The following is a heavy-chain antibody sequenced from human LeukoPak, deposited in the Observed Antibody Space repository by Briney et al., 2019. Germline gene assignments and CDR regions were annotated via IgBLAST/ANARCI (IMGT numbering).Heavy chain of an antibody. CDR1: GYSISSGYY. V-gene: IGHV4-38-2*01. Sequence: SETLSLTCAVSGYSISSGYYWGLIRQPAGKGVELIGSIYNSRCIYYKQSVKSRFTISIDTAKNQLYLQMNCLSAADTAVYYCARHGFLSTPKDAFDIWGQGTMVTVSS. J-gene: IGHJ3*02. CDR2: IYNSRCI. D-gene: IGHD3-10*01. CDR3: ARHGFLSTPKDAFDI.